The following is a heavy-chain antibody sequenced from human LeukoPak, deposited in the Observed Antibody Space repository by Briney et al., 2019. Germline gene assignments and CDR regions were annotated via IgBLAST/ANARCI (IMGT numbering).Heavy chain of an antibody. V-gene: IGHV3-23*01. Sequence: GGSLRLSCAASGFTFCSYAMSWVRQTPGRGLEWVSDISGSGSTTYYADSVKGHFTISRDNSKNTLYLQMDSLTAEDTAIYYCAKDRGTSGRHSRFDYWGQGTLVTVSS. CDR2: ISGSGSTT. J-gene: IGHJ4*02. CDR3: AKDRGTSGRHSRFDY. CDR1: GFTFCSYA. D-gene: IGHD2-2*01.